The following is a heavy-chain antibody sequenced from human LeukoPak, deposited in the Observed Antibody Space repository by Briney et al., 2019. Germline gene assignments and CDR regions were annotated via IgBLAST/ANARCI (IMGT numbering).Heavy chain of an antibody. D-gene: IGHD3-22*01. CDR1: GASVSSVSDY. CDR2: IIYGGRT. CDR3: ARHDYDSTGSYWGYYFDY. J-gene: IGHJ4*02. V-gene: IGHV4-39*01. Sequence: SETLSLTCSVSGASVSSVSDYWGWFRQSPGEGLEWIGSIIYGGRTYYNPSLKSRVTMSVDTSKNQFSLKMRSVTAADTAVYCCARHDYDSTGSYWGYYFDYWGQGTLVTVSS.